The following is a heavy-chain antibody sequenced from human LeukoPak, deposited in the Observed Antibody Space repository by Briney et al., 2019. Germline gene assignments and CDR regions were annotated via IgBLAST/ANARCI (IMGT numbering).Heavy chain of an antibody. CDR3: ATYGIAVAGIDY. J-gene: IGHJ4*02. Sequence: ASVKVSCKVSGYTLTELSMHWVRQAPGKGLEWMGGFDPEDGETIYAQKFQGRVTMTEDTSIDTAYMELSSLRSEDTAVYYCATYGIAVAGIDYWGQGTLVTVSS. CDR1: GYTLTELS. V-gene: IGHV1-24*01. CDR2: FDPEDGET. D-gene: IGHD6-19*01.